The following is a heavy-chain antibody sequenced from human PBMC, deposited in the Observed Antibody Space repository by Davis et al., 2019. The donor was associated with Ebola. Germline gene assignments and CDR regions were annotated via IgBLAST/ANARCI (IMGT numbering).Heavy chain of an antibody. CDR1: GGSISSSSYY. Sequence: MPSETLSLTCTVSGGSISSSSYYWGWIRQPPGKGLEWIGSIYYSGSTYYNPSLKSRVTMSIDTSKNQFSLKLNSVTAADTGVYYCARGSDGGNSADSWGQGTLVTVSS. CDR3: ARGSDGGNSADS. V-gene: IGHV4-39*07. J-gene: IGHJ5*01. CDR2: IYYSGST. D-gene: IGHD4-23*01.